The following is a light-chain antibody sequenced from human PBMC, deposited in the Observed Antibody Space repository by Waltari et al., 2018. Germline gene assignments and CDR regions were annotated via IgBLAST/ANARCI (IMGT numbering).Light chain of an antibody. Sequence: SSELTQDPAVSVALGQTVRITCQGDSLRGYYPGWVQQKPGQAPVLVIYAKNKRPSGVPDRFSGSTSGNTASLTITGAQADDEAVYFGASRDTNGKRYVFGTGTKVTVL. CDR1: SLRGYY. V-gene: IGLV3-19*01. CDR3: ASRDTNGKRYV. J-gene: IGLJ1*01. CDR2: AKN.